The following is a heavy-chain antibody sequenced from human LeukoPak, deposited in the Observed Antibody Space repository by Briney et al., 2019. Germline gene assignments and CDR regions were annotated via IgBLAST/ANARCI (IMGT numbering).Heavy chain of an antibody. Sequence: PWETLSLTCTVSGGSITGYYWTWIRQPAGKGLEWIGRVSDTGRAYYNPSLERRVTISLDTSNNRFSLKVTSVTAADTAVYYCARGTVMTPISGYYSFVYWGQGTLVSVSS. D-gene: IGHD5-12*01. CDR2: VSDTGRA. CDR1: GGSITGYY. CDR3: ARGTVMTPISGYYSFVY. J-gene: IGHJ4*02. V-gene: IGHV4-4*07.